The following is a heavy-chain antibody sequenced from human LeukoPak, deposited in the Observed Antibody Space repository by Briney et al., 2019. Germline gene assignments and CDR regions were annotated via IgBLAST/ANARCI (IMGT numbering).Heavy chain of an antibody. Sequence: GGSLRLSCAASGFPFSDYGMYWVRQAPGKGLEWLAVISHDGNNKYYADSVKGRITISRDNSMNTLYLQMNSLRAEDTAVYYCAKDKYYYGSGSSDYWGQGTLVTVSS. V-gene: IGHV3-30*18. CDR2: ISHDGNNK. CDR3: AKDKYYYGSGSSDY. D-gene: IGHD3-10*01. J-gene: IGHJ4*02. CDR1: GFPFSDYG.